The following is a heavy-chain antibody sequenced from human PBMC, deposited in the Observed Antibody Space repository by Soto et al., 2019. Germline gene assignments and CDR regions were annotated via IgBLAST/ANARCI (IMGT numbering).Heavy chain of an antibody. V-gene: IGHV1-69*12. D-gene: IGHD6-13*01. CDR3: SRVGDISWSHNWFYP. Sequence: QVQLVQSGAEVKKPGSSVKVSCKASGGTFSSYAISWVRQAPGQGLEWMGGIIPIFGTANYAQKFQGRVTITADESTSTAYMELSSPRSEDTALNFGSRVGDISWSHNWFYPWGQGTLVTVSS. CDR1: GGTFSSYA. CDR2: IIPIFGTA. J-gene: IGHJ5*02.